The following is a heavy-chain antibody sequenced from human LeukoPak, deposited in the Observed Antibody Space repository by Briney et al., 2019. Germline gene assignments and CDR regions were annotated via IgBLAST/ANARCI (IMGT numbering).Heavy chain of an antibody. V-gene: IGHV3-7*01. Sequence: GGSLRLSCAASGFTFSNYWMSWVRQAPGKGLEWVANIQQDGSEKYYVDSVKGRFTISRDNAKNSLYLQMNSLRAEDTAVYYCARSHYDFWSGYFDYWGQGTLVTVSS. D-gene: IGHD3-3*01. CDR3: ARSHYDFWSGYFDY. CDR2: IQQDGSEK. J-gene: IGHJ4*02. CDR1: GFTFSNYW.